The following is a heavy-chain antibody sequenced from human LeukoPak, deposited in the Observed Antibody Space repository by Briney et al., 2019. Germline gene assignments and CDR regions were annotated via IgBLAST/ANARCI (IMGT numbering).Heavy chain of an antibody. CDR2: IIPIFGTA. J-gene: IGHJ6*02. Sequence: GASVKVSCTASGGTFSSYAISWVRQAPGQGLEWMGGIIPIFGTANYAQKFQGRVTITADESTSTAYMELSSLRSEDTAVYYCASFRFSTDYYYGMDVWGQGTTVTVSS. CDR1: GGTFSSYA. CDR3: ASFRFSTDYYYGMDV. V-gene: IGHV1-69*13. D-gene: IGHD3-10*01.